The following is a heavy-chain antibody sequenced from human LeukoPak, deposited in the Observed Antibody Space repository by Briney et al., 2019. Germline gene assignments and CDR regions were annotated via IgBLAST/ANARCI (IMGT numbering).Heavy chain of an antibody. J-gene: IGHJ5*02. D-gene: IGHD3-10*02. Sequence: PSETLSLTCAVSGGSISSGSFSWNWIRQPPGKGLEWIGYIYHTGNTFYNPSLKSRVTISVDRSNNQFSLRLTSVTAADTAVYYCARGFFVRENPGSWFDPWGQGTLVTVSP. CDR1: GGSISSGSFS. V-gene: IGHV4-30-2*01. CDR3: ARGFFVRENPGSWFDP. CDR2: IYHTGNT.